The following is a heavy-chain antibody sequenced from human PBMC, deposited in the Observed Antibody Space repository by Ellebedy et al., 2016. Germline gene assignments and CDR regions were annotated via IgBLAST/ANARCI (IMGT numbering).Heavy chain of an antibody. Sequence: GESLKISXAAPGFTFTSYAIHWVRQAPGKGLEWMAVIWYDGSARYYADSVRGRFTISRDKNTVYLDLNNLRVEDTAVYYCARAHKPRVHSAYDLDWFDPWGQGSLVTVSP. V-gene: IGHV3-33*01. CDR2: IWYDGSAR. J-gene: IGHJ5*02. CDR1: GFTFTSYA. D-gene: IGHD5-12*01. CDR3: ARAHKPRVHSAYDLDWFDP.